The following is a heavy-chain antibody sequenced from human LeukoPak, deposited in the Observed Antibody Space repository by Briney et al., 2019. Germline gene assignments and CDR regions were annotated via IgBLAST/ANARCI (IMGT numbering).Heavy chain of an antibody. Sequence: GGSLRLSCAASGFTFSSYGIHWVRQAPGKGLEWVAVIWYDGSNKYYADSVKGRFTISRDNSKNTLYLQMNSLRAEDTAVYYCARSTYSSSWYYFDYWGQGTLVTVSS. V-gene: IGHV3-33*01. CDR1: GFTFSSYG. D-gene: IGHD6-13*01. CDR2: IWYDGSNK. CDR3: ARSTYSSSWYYFDY. J-gene: IGHJ4*02.